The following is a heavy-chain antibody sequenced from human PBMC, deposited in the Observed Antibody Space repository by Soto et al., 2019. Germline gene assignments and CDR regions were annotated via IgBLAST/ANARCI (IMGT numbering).Heavy chain of an antibody. CDR2: ISSSSSYI. D-gene: IGHD3-22*01. V-gene: IGHV3-21*01. CDR1: GFPFVDFA. J-gene: IGHJ4*02. CDR3: ARDRKEAWYYDSSGYRDY. Sequence: VGSLRLSCTGSGFPFVDFAINWVRQAPGKGLEWVSSISSSSSYIYYAHSVKRRFTLHRDNAKNSLYLQMNSLRAEDTAVYYCARDRKEAWYYDSSGYRDYGGQGTRV.